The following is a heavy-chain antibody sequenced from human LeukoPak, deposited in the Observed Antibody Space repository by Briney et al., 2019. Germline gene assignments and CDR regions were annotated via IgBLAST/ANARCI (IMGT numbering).Heavy chain of an antibody. CDR2: IIPIFGTA. V-gene: IGHV1-69*05. CDR3: ARDLSYCGGDCYSGRNWFDP. J-gene: IGHJ5*02. CDR1: GGTFSSYA. Sequence: GASVKVSCKASGGTFSSYAISWVRQAPGQGLEWMGRIIPIFGTANYAQKFQGRVTITTDESTSTAYMELSSLRSEDTAVYYCARDLSYCGGDCYSGRNWFDPWGQGTLVTVSS. D-gene: IGHD2-21*02.